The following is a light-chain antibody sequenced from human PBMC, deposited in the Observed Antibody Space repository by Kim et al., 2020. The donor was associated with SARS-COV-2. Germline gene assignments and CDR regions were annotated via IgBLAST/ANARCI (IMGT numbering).Light chain of an antibody. CDR2: DIT. CDR3: SSIRRGSTWV. Sequence: QPALTQPASVSGSPGQSITISCTGTSSDVGGYNYVSWYQQYPGKAPKLMILDITERPSGVSDRFSGSRSGNTASLTISGLQPEDEADYYCSSIRRGSTWVFGGGTQLTVL. V-gene: IGLV2-14*01. CDR1: SSDVGGYNY. J-gene: IGLJ3*02.